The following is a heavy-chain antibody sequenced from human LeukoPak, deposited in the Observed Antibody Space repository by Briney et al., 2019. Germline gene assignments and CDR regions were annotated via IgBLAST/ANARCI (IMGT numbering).Heavy chain of an antibody. D-gene: IGHD5-24*01. CDR2: ISGSGGST. V-gene: IGHV3-23*01. Sequence: GGSLRLSCAASGFTFSSYSMNWVRQAPGKGLEWVSAISGSGGSTYFADSVKGRFTISRDNSKNTLYLQMNSLRAEDTAVYYCARDRADLPWLWGQGTLVTVSS. CDR3: ARDRADLPWL. CDR1: GFTFSSYS. J-gene: IGHJ4*02.